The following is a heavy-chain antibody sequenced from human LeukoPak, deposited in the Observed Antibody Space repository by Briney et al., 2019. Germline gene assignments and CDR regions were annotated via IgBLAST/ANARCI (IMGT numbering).Heavy chain of an antibody. CDR2: IIPIFGTA. Sequence: PVKVSCKASGGTFSSYAISWVRQAPGQGLEWMGGIIPIFGTANYAQKFQGRVTITTDESTSTAYMELSSLRSEDTAVYYCARDRDGYNVPPNYYYYYMDVWGKGTTVTVSS. CDR3: ARDRDGYNVPPNYYYYYMDV. D-gene: IGHD5-24*01. J-gene: IGHJ6*03. V-gene: IGHV1-69*05. CDR1: GGTFSSYA.